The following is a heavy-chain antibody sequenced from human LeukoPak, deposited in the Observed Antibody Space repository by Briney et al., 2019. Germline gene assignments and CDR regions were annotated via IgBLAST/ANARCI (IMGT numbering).Heavy chain of an antibody. CDR3: ARGQSTPYSSSSYYFDY. CDR2: IKQDGSEK. J-gene: IGHJ4*02. V-gene: IGHV3-7*01. CDR1: GFTFSSYW. D-gene: IGHD6-6*01. Sequence: PGGSLRLSCAASGFTFSSYWMSWVRQAPGKGLEWVANIKQDGSEKYYVDSVKGRFTISRDNAKNSLYLQMNSLRAEDTAVYYCARGQSTPYSSSSYYFDYWGRGTLVTVSS.